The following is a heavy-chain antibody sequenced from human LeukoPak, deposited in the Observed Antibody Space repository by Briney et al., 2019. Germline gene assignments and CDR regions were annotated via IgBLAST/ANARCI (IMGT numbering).Heavy chain of an antibody. Sequence: GGSLRLSCEASGFTFSSYAMSWVRQAPGKGLEWVSAISGSGGSTYYADSVKGRFTISRDNSKNTLYLQMNSLRAEVTAVYYCAKEHYSNYDILTGYDDYWGQGTLVTVSS. CDR3: AKEHYSNYDILTGYDDY. J-gene: IGHJ4*02. D-gene: IGHD3-9*01. V-gene: IGHV3-23*01. CDR1: GFTFSSYA. CDR2: ISGSGGST.